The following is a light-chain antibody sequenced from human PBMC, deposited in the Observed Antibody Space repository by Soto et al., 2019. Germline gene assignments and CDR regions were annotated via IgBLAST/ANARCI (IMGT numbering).Light chain of an antibody. Sequence: DLQMTQSPSSLSASIGDRVTITCRASQSVRTHLNWYHQKPGKAPELLIYAASSLQAGVTSRFSGSGSRTDFTLTISSLHPEDFGDYYCQQSYSPPRTFGQGTNLEIK. CDR2: AAS. CDR3: QQSYSPPRT. CDR1: QSVRTH. V-gene: IGKV1-39*01. J-gene: IGKJ2*01.